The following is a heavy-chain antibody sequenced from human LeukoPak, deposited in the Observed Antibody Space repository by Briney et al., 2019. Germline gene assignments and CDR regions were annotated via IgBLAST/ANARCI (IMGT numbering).Heavy chain of an antibody. CDR2: ISAYNGNT. CDR3: ARGGSRSRRGDDAFDI. Sequence: VASVKVSCKASGYTFTSYGISWVRQAPGQGLEWMGWISAYNGNTELAQKFQGRVTLATDASTSTAYVELRSLTSDDTAVYFCARGGSRSRRGDDAFDIWGQGTMVTVSS. CDR1: GYTFTSYG. V-gene: IGHV1-18*01. J-gene: IGHJ3*02. D-gene: IGHD6-13*01.